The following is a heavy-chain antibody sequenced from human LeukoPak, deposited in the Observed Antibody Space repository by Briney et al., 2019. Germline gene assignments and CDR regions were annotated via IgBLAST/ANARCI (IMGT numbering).Heavy chain of an antibody. D-gene: IGHD3-16*01. CDR3: AREKGIMIRKMAFEM. CDR1: GFTFRNYG. Sequence: PGRSLRLSCAASGFTFRNYGMHWVRQAPGKGLEWVAFISSDGTNKDYADSVKGRFTISRDNAQNSLYLQINSLRAEDTAVYYCAREKGIMIRKMAFEMWGQGTMVTVSS. J-gene: IGHJ3*02. CDR2: ISSDGTNK. V-gene: IGHV3-30*04.